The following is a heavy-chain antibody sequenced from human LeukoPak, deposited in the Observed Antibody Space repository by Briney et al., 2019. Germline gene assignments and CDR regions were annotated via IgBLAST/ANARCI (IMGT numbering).Heavy chain of an antibody. V-gene: IGHV1-69*04. D-gene: IGHD6-13*01. J-gene: IGHJ5*02. CDR3: ARESGHSSSWYNPAHWFDP. CDR2: IIPILGIA. CDR1: GGTFSSYA. Sequence: ASVKVSCKASGGTFSSYAISWVRQAPGQGLEWMGRIIPILGIANYAQKFQGRVTITADKSTSTAYMELSSLRSEDTAVYYCARESGHSSSWYNPAHWFDPWGQGTLVTVSS.